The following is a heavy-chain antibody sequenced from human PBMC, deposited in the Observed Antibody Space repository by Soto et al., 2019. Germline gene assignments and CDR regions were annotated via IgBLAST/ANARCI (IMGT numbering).Heavy chain of an antibody. CDR1: GGSISSGGYY. CDR3: AREYGSYVWGSYRLGLDAFDI. D-gene: IGHD3-16*02. CDR2: IYYSGST. J-gene: IGHJ3*02. V-gene: IGHV4-31*03. Sequence: QVQLQESGPGLVKPSQTLSLTCTVSGGSISSGGYYWSWIRQHPGKGLEWIGYIYYSGSTYYNPSLKSRVTISVDTSKNQFSLKLSSVTAADTAVYYCAREYGSYVWGSYRLGLDAFDIWGQGTMVTVSS.